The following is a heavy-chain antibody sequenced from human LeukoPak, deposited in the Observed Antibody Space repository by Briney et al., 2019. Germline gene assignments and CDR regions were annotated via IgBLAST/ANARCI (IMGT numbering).Heavy chain of an antibody. J-gene: IGHJ4*02. CDR3: AGHLTGDYFDY. CDR2: IYYSGST. D-gene: IGHD1-14*01. V-gene: IGHV4-59*08. Sequence: SETLSLTCTVSDGSISSYYWSWIRQPPGKGLEWIGYIYYSGSTNYNPSLKSRVTISVDTSKNQFSLKLSTVTAADTAVYYCAGHLTGDYFDYWGQGTLVTVSS. CDR1: DGSISSYY.